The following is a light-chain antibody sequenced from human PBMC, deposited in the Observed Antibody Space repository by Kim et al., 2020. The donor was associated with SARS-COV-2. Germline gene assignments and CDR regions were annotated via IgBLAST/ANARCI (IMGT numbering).Light chain of an antibody. Sequence: EIVLTQSPGTLSLSPGERATLSCRASENVENNYVAWYHQKPGQAPKVLIHAASSRASGIADRFSGSGSGTDFTLTISRLEPEDFAVYYCQQDGRSLTFGPGTKVDIK. V-gene: IGKV3-20*01. CDR3: QQDGRSLT. CDR1: ENVENNY. CDR2: AAS. J-gene: IGKJ3*01.